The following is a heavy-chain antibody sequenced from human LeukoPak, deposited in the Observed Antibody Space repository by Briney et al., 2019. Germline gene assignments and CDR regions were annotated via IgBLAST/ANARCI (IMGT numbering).Heavy chain of an antibody. CDR2: ISGSGGST. Sequence: GGSLRLSCAASGFTFSSYAMSCVRQAPGKGLEWVSAISGSGGSTYYADSVKGRFTISRDNSKNTLYLQMNSLRAEDTAVYYCAKYRALPQLLRLFDYWGQGTLVTVSS. CDR3: AKYRALPQLLRLFDY. D-gene: IGHD5/OR15-5a*01. J-gene: IGHJ4*02. V-gene: IGHV3-23*01. CDR1: GFTFSSYA.